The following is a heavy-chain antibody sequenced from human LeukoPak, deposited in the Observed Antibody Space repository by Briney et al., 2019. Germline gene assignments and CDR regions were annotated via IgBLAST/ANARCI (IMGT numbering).Heavy chain of an antibody. Sequence: PSETLSLTCAVYGGSFSDYYWSWIRQPPGKGLEWIGEINHSGSTNYNPSLKSRVTISVDTSKNQFSLKLSSVTAADTAVYYCARDYYGSGSYSLFGYWGQGTLVTVSS. CDR3: ARDYYGSGSYSLFGY. D-gene: IGHD3-10*01. J-gene: IGHJ4*02. V-gene: IGHV4-34*01. CDR1: GGSFSDYY. CDR2: INHSGST.